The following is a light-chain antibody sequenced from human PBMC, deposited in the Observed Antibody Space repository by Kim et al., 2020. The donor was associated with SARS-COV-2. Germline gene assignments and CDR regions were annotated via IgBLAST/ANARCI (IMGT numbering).Light chain of an antibody. CDR2: EVS. J-gene: IGLJ2*01. CDR3: SSYAGSNNLV. Sequence: IASPGTSRDVGAYNYVSWYQRHPGKAPKRMIYEVSKRRSGVPDRFSGSKSGNTASLTVSGLQAEEEADYYCSSYAGSNNLVFGGGTQLTVL. CDR1: SRDVGAYNY. V-gene: IGLV2-8*01.